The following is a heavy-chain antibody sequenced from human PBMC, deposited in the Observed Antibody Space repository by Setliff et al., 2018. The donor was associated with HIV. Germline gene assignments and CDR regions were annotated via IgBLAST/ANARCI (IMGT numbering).Heavy chain of an antibody. CDR2: ITPLLGTT. Sequence: VASVKVSCKASGGTFGIYGISWVRQAPGQGLEWMGGITPLLGTTNYAQRFQGRVTMTRDTSTSTVYMDLSSLRADDTAVYYCVRGYRSAWNSWFDAWGQGTRVTVSS. V-gene: IGHV1-69*10. D-gene: IGHD6-19*01. CDR1: GGTFGIYG. J-gene: IGHJ5*02. CDR3: VRGYRSAWNSWFDA.